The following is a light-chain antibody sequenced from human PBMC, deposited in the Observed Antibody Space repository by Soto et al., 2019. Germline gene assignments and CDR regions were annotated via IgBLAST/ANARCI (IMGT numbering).Light chain of an antibody. V-gene: IGKV3-11*01. J-gene: IGKJ1*01. CDR2: DAS. CDR1: QSVSSY. Sequence: EIVLTQSPATLSLCPGERATLSCRASQSVSSYLAWYQQKPGQAPRLLIYDASNRATGIPARFSGSGSGTDFTLTISSLEPEDFAVYYCQQRSNWPPLTFGQGTKVDIK. CDR3: QQRSNWPPLT.